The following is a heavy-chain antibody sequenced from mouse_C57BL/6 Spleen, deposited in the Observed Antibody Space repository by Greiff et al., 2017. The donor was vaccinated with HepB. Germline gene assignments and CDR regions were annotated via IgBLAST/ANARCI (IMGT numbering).Heavy chain of an antibody. Sequence: EVQGVESGGGLVQPGGSMKLSCAASGFTFSDAWMDWVRQSPEKGLEWVAEIRNKANNHATYYAESVKGRFTISRDDSKSSVYLQMNSLRAEDTGIDYCTSYYSKGPWFAYWGQGTLVTVSA. CDR2: IRNKANNHAT. D-gene: IGHD2-5*01. V-gene: IGHV6-6*01. CDR1: GFTFSDAW. J-gene: IGHJ3*01. CDR3: TSYYSKGPWFAY.